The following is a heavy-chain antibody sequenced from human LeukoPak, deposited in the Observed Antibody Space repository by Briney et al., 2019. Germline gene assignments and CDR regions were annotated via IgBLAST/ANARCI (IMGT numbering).Heavy chain of an antibody. CDR1: GFTFRNYA. V-gene: IGHV3-48*02. Sequence: GGSLRLSCAASGFTFRNYAMNWVRQTPGKGLEWVSYISSSSSTIYYADSVKGRFTISRDNAKNSLYLQMNSLRDEDTAVYYCAKKLGGRGSGWPNFDYWGQGTLVTVSS. J-gene: IGHJ4*02. CDR3: AKKLGGRGSGWPNFDY. CDR2: ISSSSSTI. D-gene: IGHD6-19*01.